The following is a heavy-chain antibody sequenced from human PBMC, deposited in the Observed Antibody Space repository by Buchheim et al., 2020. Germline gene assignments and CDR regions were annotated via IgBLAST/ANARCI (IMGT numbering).Heavy chain of an antibody. D-gene: IGHD3-16*01. Sequence: QVQLVQSGAEVKKPGASVKVSCKASGYTFTGYYMHWVRQAPGQGLEWMAWINPNSGDTNYAQKFQGRITMTRDTSITTAYMEVNSLRSDDTAVYYCARDRRGYYFDYWGQGTL. J-gene: IGHJ4*02. CDR3: ARDRRGYYFDY. V-gene: IGHV1-2*02. CDR1: GYTFTGYY. CDR2: INPNSGDT.